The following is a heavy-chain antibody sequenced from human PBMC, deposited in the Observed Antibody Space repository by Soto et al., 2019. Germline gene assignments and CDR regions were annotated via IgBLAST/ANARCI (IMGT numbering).Heavy chain of an antibody. CDR2: ISSSSSYI. CDR3: ARDLGITTWDYFDY. CDR1: GLTFSSYS. D-gene: IGHD4-4*01. J-gene: IGHJ4*02. Sequence: SLRLSCAASGLTFSSYSMNWVRQAPGKGLEWVSSISSSSSYIYYADSVKGRFTISRDNAKNSLYLQMDSLRAEDTAVYYCARDLGITTWDYFDYWGQGTLVTVYS. V-gene: IGHV3-21*01.